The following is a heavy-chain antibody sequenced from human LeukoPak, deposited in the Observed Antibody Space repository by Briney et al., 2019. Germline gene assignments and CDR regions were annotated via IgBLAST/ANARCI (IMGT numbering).Heavy chain of an antibody. Sequence: GGSLRLSCAASVFTFSSYAMSWVRQAPGKGLEWVSAISGSGGSTYYADSVKGRFTISRDNSKNTLYLQMNSLRAEDTPVYYCAKDLQLERPRRDYWGQGTLVTVSS. CDR1: VFTFSSYA. D-gene: IGHD1-1*01. J-gene: IGHJ4*02. CDR2: ISGSGGST. CDR3: AKDLQLERPRRDY. V-gene: IGHV3-23*01.